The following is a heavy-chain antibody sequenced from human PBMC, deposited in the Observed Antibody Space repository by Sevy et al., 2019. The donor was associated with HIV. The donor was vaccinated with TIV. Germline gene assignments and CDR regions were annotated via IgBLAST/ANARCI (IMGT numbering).Heavy chain of an antibody. V-gene: IGHV3-30*18. J-gene: IGHJ6*02. D-gene: IGHD3-3*01. CDR1: GFTFSSYG. CDR3: AKDRRQLGHVFGVVISGIDV. Sequence: GRSLRLSCAASGFTFSSYGMHWVRQAPGKGLEWVAVISYDGSNKYYADSVKGRFTISRDNSKNTLYLQMNSLRADDTAVYYCAKDRRQLGHVFGVVISGIDVWGQGTTVTVSS. CDR2: ISYDGSNK.